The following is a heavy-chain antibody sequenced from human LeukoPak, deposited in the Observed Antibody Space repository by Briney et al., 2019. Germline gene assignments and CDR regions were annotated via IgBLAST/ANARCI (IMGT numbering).Heavy chain of an antibody. D-gene: IGHD6-19*01. Sequence: AGGSLRLSCAASGFTVTSSFMNWVRQAPGKGLEWVSTIYNNDNTNYGDSVEGRFVVSRDSSTNTLFLQMYSLRAEDTAVYFCARASRWLAFDQWGQGTLVTVSS. V-gene: IGHV3-66*01. J-gene: IGHJ4*01. CDR2: IYNNDNT. CDR3: ARASRWLAFDQ. CDR1: GFTVTSSF.